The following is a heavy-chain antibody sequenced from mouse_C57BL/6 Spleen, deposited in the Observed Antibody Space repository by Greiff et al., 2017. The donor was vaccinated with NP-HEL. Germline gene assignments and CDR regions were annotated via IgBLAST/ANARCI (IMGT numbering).Heavy chain of an antibody. CDR2: IDPETGGT. CDR1: GYTFTDYE. V-gene: IGHV1-15*01. Sequence: QVHVKQSGAELVRPGASVTLSCKASGYTFTDYEMHWVKQTPVHGLEWIGAIDPETGGTAYNQKFKGKAILTADKSSSTAYMELRSLTSEDSAVYYCTRWTYDYGDYYAMDYWGQGTSVTVSS. J-gene: IGHJ4*01. D-gene: IGHD2-4*01. CDR3: TRWTYDYGDYYAMDY.